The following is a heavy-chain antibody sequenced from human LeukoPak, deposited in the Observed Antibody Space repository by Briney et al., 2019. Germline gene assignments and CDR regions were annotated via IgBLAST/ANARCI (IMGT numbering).Heavy chain of an antibody. J-gene: IGHJ4*02. CDR3: AKVLVGTTCFEY. D-gene: IGHD1-7*01. CDR2: VDYSGGDT. Sequence: GGSLRLSCIASGFTLSSYEMSWIRQAPGKGLEWVSSVDYSGGDTHYADSVMGRFTMSRDNSKNTLYLQMNSLRAEDTAVYYCAKVLVGTTCFEYWGQGTLVTVSS. V-gene: IGHV3-23*01. CDR1: GFTLSSYE.